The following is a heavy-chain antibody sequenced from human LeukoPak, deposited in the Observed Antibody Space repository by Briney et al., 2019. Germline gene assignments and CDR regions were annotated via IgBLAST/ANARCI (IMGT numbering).Heavy chain of an antibody. J-gene: IGHJ4*02. CDR3: AKASLVSNADAVW. CDR1: GFTFSSYA. D-gene: IGHD3-16*01. V-gene: IGHV3-23*01. CDR2: ISGSGGST. Sequence: GGSLRLSCAASGFTFSSYAMSWVRQAPGKGLEWVSAISGSGGSTYYADSVKGRFTISRDNSRNTVFLQLNNLRVEDTAIYYCAKASLVSNADAVWWGQGTLVTVSS.